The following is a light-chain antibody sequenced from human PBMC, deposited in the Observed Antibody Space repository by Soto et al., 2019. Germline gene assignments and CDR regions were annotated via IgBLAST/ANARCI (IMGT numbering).Light chain of an antibody. CDR2: AAS. Sequence: DLQMTQSPSSVSASVGDRVTITCRASQGISGWLAWYQHKPGKAPKLLIYAASSLQSGVPSRFSGSGSGTDFTLTISSLQPEDFATYYCQQANSFPYSFGQGTKLEIK. CDR3: QQANSFPYS. J-gene: IGKJ2*03. V-gene: IGKV1-12*01. CDR1: QGISGW.